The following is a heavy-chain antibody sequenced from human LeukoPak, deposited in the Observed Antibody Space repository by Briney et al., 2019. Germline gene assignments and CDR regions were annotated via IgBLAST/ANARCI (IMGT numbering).Heavy chain of an antibody. CDR1: GYTFTGYY. CDR2: INPNSGGT. CDR3: ARDRGTRGYNSGPTTT. J-gene: IGHJ5*02. V-gene: IGHV1-2*06. Sequence: ASVKVSCKASGYTFTGYYMHWVRQAPGQGLEWMGRINPNSGGTNYAQKFQGRVTMTRDTSISTAYMELSRLRSDDTAVYYCARDRGTRGYNSGPTTTWGQGTLVTVSS. D-gene: IGHD6-19*01.